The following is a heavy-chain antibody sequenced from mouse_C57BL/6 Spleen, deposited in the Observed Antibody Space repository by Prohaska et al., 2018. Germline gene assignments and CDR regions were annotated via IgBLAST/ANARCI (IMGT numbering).Heavy chain of an antibody. Sequence: QVQLQQSGAELVKPGASVKISCKASGYAFSSYWMNWVKQRPGKGLEWIGQIYPGDGDTNYNGKFKGKATLTADKSSSTADMQLSSLTSEDSAVYFCARSAYYREAWFAYWGQGTLVTVSA. V-gene: IGHV1-80*01. J-gene: IGHJ3*01. D-gene: IGHD2-14*01. CDR1: GYAFSSYW. CDR2: IYPGDGDT. CDR3: ARSAYYREAWFAY.